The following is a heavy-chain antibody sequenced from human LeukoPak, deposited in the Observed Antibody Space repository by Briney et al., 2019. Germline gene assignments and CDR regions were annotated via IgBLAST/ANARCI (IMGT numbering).Heavy chain of an antibody. Sequence: KPSETLSLTCTVSGGSISSYYWSWIRQPPGKGLEWIGYIYYSGSTNYNPSLKSRVTISVDTSKNQFSLKLSSVTAADTAVYYCARGRYSYGLSSDYWGQGTLVTVSS. CDR3: ARGRYSYGLSSDY. CDR2: IYYSGST. D-gene: IGHD5-18*01. V-gene: IGHV4-59*01. CDR1: GGSISSYY. J-gene: IGHJ4*02.